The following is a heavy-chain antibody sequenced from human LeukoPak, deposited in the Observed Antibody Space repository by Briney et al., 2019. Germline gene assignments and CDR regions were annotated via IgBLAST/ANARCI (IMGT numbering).Heavy chain of an antibody. V-gene: IGHV3-21*05. CDR2: INVVNGAI. CDR1: GFTLRYYQ. J-gene: IGHJ3*02. D-gene: IGHD2-2*02. Sequence: GGSLRLSCATSGFTLRYYQMNWVRQAPGKGLEWVSYINVVNGAIYYADSVKGRFTISRDNAKNSLYLQMNSLRAEDTAVYYCATEKLGPRGYCSGTSCYTGDIWGQGTMVTVSS. CDR3: ATEKLGPRGYCSGTSCYTGDI.